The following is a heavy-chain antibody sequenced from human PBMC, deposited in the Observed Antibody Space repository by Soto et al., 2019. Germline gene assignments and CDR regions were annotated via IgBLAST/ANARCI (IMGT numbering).Heavy chain of an antibody. J-gene: IGHJ5*02. CDR1: GGSLSSGGYS. Sequence: PSETLSLTWAVSGGSLSSGGYSWSWFRQPPGKGLEWIGYIYHSGSTYYNPSLKSRVTISVDRCKNQFSLKLSSVTAADTAVYYCAVLGSSSWQKWFDASGQGTLVTVS. CDR2: IYHSGST. D-gene: IGHD6-13*01. V-gene: IGHV4-30-2*01. CDR3: AVLGSSSWQKWFDA.